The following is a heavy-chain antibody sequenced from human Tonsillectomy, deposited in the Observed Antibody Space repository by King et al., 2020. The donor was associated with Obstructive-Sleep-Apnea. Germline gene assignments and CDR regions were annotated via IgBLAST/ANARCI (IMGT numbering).Heavy chain of an antibody. D-gene: IGHD3-22*01. J-gene: IGHJ4*02. CDR2: IYDRSNT. CDR1: GSSISSYY. CDR3: ARGYHYDSSGFYSPFDY. Sequence: VQLQESGPGLVKPSETLSLTCTVSGSSISSYYWSWIRQPPGKALEWIGYIYDRSNTDSNPSLKSRVTILAYTPKNQFSLKLSSVTAADTAVYYCARGYHYDSSGFYSPFDYWGQGTLVTVSS. V-gene: IGHV4-59*01.